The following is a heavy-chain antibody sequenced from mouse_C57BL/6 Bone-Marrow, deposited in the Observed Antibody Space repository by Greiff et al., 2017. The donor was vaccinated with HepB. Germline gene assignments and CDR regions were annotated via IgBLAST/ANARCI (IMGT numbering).Heavy chain of an antibody. V-gene: IGHV1-69*01. CDR1: GYTFTSYW. D-gene: IGHD1-1*01. CDR3: ARGGGYYGSSPFFDD. CDR2: IDPSDSYT. J-gene: IGHJ2*01. Sequence: QVQLQQPGAELVMPGASVKLSCKASGYTFTSYWMHWVKQRPGQGLEWIGEIDPSDSYTNYNQKFKGKSTLTVDKSSSTAYMQLSSLTSGDSAVYYCARGGGYYGSSPFFDDWGKGTTLTVAS.